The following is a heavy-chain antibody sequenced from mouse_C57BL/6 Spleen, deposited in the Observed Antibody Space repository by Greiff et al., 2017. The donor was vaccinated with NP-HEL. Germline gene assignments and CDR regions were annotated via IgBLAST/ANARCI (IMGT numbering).Heavy chain of an antibody. CDR3: ARGWTVFGD. V-gene: IGHV1-82*01. Sequence: VQLQESGPELVKPGASVKISCKASGYALSSSWMNWVKQRPGKGLEWIGRIYPGDGDTNYNGKFKGKATLTADKSSSTAYMQLSSQTSEDSAVYCCARGWTVFGDWGQGATLTVAS. CDR1: GYALSSSW. CDR2: IYPGDGDT. D-gene: IGHD1-1*02. J-gene: IGHJ2*01.